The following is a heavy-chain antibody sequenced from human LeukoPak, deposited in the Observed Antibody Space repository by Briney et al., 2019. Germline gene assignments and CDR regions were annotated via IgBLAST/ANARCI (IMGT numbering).Heavy chain of an antibody. Sequence: ASVKVSCKVFGYTLTELPIHWVRQAPGKGLEWVGGFEPEDGETTYAQKFQGRVTMTEDTSTDTAYMEVSGLRSEDTAVYYCATRTTGTTDALDIWGQGTMVTVSS. CDR1: GYTLTELP. CDR2: FEPEDGET. D-gene: IGHD1-1*01. CDR3: ATRTTGTTDALDI. V-gene: IGHV1-24*01. J-gene: IGHJ3*02.